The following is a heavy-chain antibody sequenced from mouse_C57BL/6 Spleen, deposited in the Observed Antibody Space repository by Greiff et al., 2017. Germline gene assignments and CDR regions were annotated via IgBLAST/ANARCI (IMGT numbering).Heavy chain of an antibody. CDR2: ISNGGGST. Sequence: EVKLVESGGGLVQPGGSLKLSCAASGFTFSDYYMYWVRQTPEKRLEWVAYISNGGGSTYYPDTLKGRFTISRDKAKNTLYLQMSRLKSEDTAVYYYARRGYAMDYWGQGTSVTVSS. CDR3: ARRGYAMDY. V-gene: IGHV5-12*01. CDR1: GFTFSDYY. J-gene: IGHJ4*01.